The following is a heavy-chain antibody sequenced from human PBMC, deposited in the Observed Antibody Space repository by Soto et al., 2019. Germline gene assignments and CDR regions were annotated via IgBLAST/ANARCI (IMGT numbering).Heavy chain of an antibody. J-gene: IGHJ6*02. CDR3: AKDLQSYGDYDYYCYGMDV. Sequence: QVQLVESGEGEVQPGRSLTFSCAASGFTFSTYGMHWVRQTPGKGLEWVAVISYDGTNKFYSDSVKGRFTISRDNFKNTLTLQMNSLRADDTAVYSCAKDLQSYGDYDYYCYGMDVWGLGTRVTVSS. V-gene: IGHV3-30*18. CDR2: ISYDGTNK. D-gene: IGHD4-17*01. CDR1: GFTFSTYG.